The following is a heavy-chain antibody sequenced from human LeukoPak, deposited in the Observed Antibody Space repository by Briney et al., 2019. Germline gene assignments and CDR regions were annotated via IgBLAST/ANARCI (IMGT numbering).Heavy chain of an antibody. D-gene: IGHD2-21*01. CDR2: ISGSGGST. CDR3: ARAQGRPIVVSVSRRGNAFDI. CDR1: GFIFSSYA. J-gene: IGHJ3*02. Sequence: GGSLRLSCAASGFIFSSYAMSWVRQAPGKGLEWVSAISGSGGSTYSADSVKGRFTISRDNSKNTLYLQMNSLRAEDTAVYYCARAQGRPIVVSVSRRGNAFDIWGQGTMVTVSS. V-gene: IGHV3-23*01.